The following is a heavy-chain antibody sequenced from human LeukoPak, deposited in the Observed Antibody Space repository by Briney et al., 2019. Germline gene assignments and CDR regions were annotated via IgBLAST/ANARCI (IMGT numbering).Heavy chain of an antibody. CDR2: INHSGST. CDR1: GGSFSGYY. CDR3: ARLERWGAYSSGWGYFDY. D-gene: IGHD6-19*01. Sequence: PSETLSLTCAVYGGSFSGYYWSWIRQPPGKGLEWIGEINHSGSTNYNPSLKSRVTISVDTSKKQFSLKLSSVTAADTAVYYCARLERWGAYSSGWGYFDYWGQGTLVTVSS. J-gene: IGHJ4*02. V-gene: IGHV4-34*01.